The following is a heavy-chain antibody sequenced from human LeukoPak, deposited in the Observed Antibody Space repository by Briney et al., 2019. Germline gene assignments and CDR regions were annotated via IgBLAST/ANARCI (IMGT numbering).Heavy chain of an antibody. D-gene: IGHD1-26*01. CDR3: ASSGSYRFDY. V-gene: IGHV3-23*01. CDR2: ISGNGGTT. J-gene: IGHJ4*02. Sequence: GGSLRLSFATSGFTFSNYGMNWVRQAPGKGLKWVDGISGNGGTTFSADYVKGRFTISRDNAKNSLYLQMNSLRDEETDVYYCASSGSYRFDYWGQGTLVTVSS. CDR1: GFTFSNYG.